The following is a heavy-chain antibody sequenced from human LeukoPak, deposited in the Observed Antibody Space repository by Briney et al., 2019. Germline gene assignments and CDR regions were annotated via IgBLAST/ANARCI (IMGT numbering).Heavy chain of an antibody. Sequence: GGSLRLSCAASGFTFSSYSMNWVRQAPGKGLEWVSYISSSNSTIYYADSVKGRFTISRDNAKNSLYLQMNSLRAEDTAVYYCARVALKPVVVAATPDYWGQGTLVTVS. CDR1: GFTFSSYS. CDR2: ISSSNSTI. V-gene: IGHV3-48*01. J-gene: IGHJ4*02. CDR3: ARVALKPVVVAATPDY. D-gene: IGHD2-15*01.